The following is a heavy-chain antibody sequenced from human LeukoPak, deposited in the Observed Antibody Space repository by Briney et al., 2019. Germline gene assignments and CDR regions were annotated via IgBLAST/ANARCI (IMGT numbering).Heavy chain of an antibody. CDR1: GGSISGSSYY. J-gene: IGHJ4*02. Sequence: SETLSPTCTVSGGSISGSSYYWGWIRQPPGKGLEWIGRIYTSGSTNYNPSLKSRVTMSVDTSKNQFSLKLSSVTAADTAVYYCAREKTTVTTRRFDYWGQGTLVTVSS. CDR2: IYTSGST. D-gene: IGHD4-17*01. CDR3: AREKTTVTTRRFDY. V-gene: IGHV4-39*07.